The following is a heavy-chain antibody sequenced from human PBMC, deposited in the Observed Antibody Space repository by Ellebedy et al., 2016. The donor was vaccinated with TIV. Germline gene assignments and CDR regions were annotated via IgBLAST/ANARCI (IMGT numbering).Heavy chain of an antibody. CDR3: AKSANGYTVGAFDI. D-gene: IGHD5-24*01. V-gene: IGHV3-23*01. CDR2: ISVSGDKT. CDR1: TFTFGTYA. Sequence: GESLKISCAASTFTFGTYAMTWVRQAPGKGLQWVSSISVSGDKTYYTDSAKGRFTISRDNSKNTLYLQMNSLKAEDTAAYYCAKSANGYTVGAFDIWGQGTMVTVSS. J-gene: IGHJ3*02.